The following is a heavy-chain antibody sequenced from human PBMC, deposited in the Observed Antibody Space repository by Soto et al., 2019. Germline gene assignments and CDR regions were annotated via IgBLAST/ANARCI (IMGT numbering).Heavy chain of an antibody. CDR1: GGSISSGDYY. V-gene: IGHV4-30-4*01. Sequence: SETLSLTCTVSGGSISSGDYYWSWIRQPPGKGLEWIGYIYYSGSTYYNPSLKSRVTISVDTSKNQFSLKLSSVTAADTAVYYCASGALSYYYGSGSYYRYWGQGTLVTVSS. CDR2: IYYSGST. D-gene: IGHD3-10*01. J-gene: IGHJ4*02. CDR3: ASGALSYYYGSGSYYRY.